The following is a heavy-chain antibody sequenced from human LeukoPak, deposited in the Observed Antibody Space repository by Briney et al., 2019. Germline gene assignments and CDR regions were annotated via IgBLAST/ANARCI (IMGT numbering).Heavy chain of an antibody. CDR1: GGTFSSYA. Sequence: SVKVSCKASGGTFSSYAISWERQAPGQGLEWMGGIIPIFGTANYAQKFQGRVTITADESTSTAYMELSSLRSEDTAVYYCARVPEDLNYFDYWGQGTLVTVSS. J-gene: IGHJ4*02. CDR3: ARVPEDLNYFDY. V-gene: IGHV1-69*13. CDR2: IIPIFGTA.